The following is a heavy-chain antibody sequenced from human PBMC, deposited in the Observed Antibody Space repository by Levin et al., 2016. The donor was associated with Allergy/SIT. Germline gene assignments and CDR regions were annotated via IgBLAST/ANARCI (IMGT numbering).Heavy chain of an antibody. CDR2: ISDSGAKT. CDR1: GFTFNSFG. Sequence: GESLKISCEASGFTFNSFGMSWVRQAPGKGLEWVSGISDSGAKTQYADSVKGRFTISRDNPKNTLYLQMNSLRAEDTAVYYCAKDLLTVVLAHEFDSWGQGNLVTVSS. CDR3: AKDLLTVVLAHEFDS. J-gene: IGHJ4*02. V-gene: IGHV3-23*01. D-gene: IGHD2-15*01.